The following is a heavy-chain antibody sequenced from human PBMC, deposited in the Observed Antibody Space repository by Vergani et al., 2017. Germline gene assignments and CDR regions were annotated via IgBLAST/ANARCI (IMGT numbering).Heavy chain of an antibody. CDR3: ARATYYYDSSGYYYYFDY. D-gene: IGHD3-22*01. J-gene: IGHJ4*02. V-gene: IGHV4-4*03. CDR2: IYHSGST. Sequence: QVQLQESGPGLVKPPGTLSLTCAVSGGSLSSSNWWSWVRQPPGKGLEWMGEIYHSGSTNYNPSLKSRVTISVDKSKNQFSVKLSSVTAADTAVYYCARATYYYDSSGYYYYFDYWGQGTLVTVSS. CDR1: GGSLSSSNW.